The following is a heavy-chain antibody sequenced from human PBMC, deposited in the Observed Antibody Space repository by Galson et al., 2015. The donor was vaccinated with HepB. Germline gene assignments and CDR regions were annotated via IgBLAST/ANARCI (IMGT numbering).Heavy chain of an antibody. J-gene: IGHJ4*02. V-gene: IGHV4-39*07. D-gene: IGHD5-12*01. CDR2: IYYSGST. CDR1: GGSISSSSYY. CDR3: ARIVGYSGYDSGYYFDY. Sequence: SLTCTVSGGSISSSSYYWGWIRQPPGKGLEWIGSIYYSGSTYYNPSLKSRVTISVDTSKNQFSLKLSSVTAADTAVYYCARIVGYSGYDSGYYFDYWGQGTLVTVSS.